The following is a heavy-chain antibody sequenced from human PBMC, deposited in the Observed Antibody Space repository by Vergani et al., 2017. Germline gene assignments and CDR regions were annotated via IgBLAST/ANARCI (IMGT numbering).Heavy chain of an antibody. CDR3: AKHFRGWGIDY. D-gene: IGHD3-16*01. Sequence: QVQLVESGGGVVQRGGSLRLSCATSGFTLSNYYMQWIRQGPGKGLEFVSFIQFDGSNQYYADSVKCRFTLSRDFSNNTLYLQMNSLRTDDTATYYCAKHFRGWGIDYWGQGTQVIVSS. CDR2: IQFDGSNQ. J-gene: IGHJ4*02. CDR1: GFTLSNYY. V-gene: IGHV3-30*02.